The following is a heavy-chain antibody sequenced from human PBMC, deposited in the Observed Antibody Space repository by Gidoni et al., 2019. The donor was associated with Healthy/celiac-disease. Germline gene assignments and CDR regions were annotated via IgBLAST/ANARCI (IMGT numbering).Heavy chain of an antibody. J-gene: IGHJ6*02. D-gene: IGHD2-2*01. CDR3: ARDPLYCSSTSCPNYYYYGMDV. CDR2: IWYDGSNK. CDR1: GFPFSSYG. Sequence: VQLVESGGGVVQPGRSLRLSCAASGFPFSSYGRHWVRQAPGKGREWVAVIWYDGSNKYYADSVKGRFTISIDNSKNTLYLQMNSLRAEDTAVYYCARDPLYCSSTSCPNYYYYGMDVWGQGTTVTVSS. V-gene: IGHV3-33*01.